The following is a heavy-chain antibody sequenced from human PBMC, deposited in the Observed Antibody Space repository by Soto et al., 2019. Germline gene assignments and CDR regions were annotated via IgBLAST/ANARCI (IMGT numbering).Heavy chain of an antibody. Sequence: VKVSCKASGYTFTSYDINWVRQATGQGLEWMGWMNPNSGNTGYAQKFQGRVTMTRNTSISTAYMELSSLRSEDTAVYYCAAGYYDSSGYYYWDAFDIWGQGTMVTVSS. J-gene: IGHJ3*02. V-gene: IGHV1-8*01. D-gene: IGHD3-22*01. CDR2: MNPNSGNT. CDR3: AAGYYDSSGYYYWDAFDI. CDR1: GYTFTSYD.